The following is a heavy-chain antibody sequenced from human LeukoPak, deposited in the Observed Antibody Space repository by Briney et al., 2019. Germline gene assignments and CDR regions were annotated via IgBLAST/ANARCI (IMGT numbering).Heavy chain of an antibody. CDR2: MSSNVGST. CDR3: ASVRRTIATTPEYDY. Sequence: PGRCLCLSCAVSGFSFSKCSTHWVRHAPRKGLGYVLAMSSNVGSTYYANSAKGRRTTTRDNSKNTLYFHMGSLRAEAVAVFYFASVRRTIATTPEYDYWGQGTLVTVSS. CDR1: GFSFSKCS. D-gene: IGHD5-24*01. V-gene: IGHV3-64*01. J-gene: IGHJ4*02.